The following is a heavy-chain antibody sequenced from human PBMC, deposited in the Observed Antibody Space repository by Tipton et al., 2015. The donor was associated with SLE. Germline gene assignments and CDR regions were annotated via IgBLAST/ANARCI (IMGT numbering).Heavy chain of an antibody. J-gene: IGHJ6*02. D-gene: IGHD2-8*02. Sequence: QSGAEVKKPGASVKDSCKASGYTFTGYYMHWVRQAPGQGLEWMGIINPSGGSTSYAQKFQGRVTMTRDTSTSTVYMELSSLRSEATAVYYCGTTSTDYGMDVWGQGTTVTVSS. CDR3: GTTSTDYGMDV. CDR1: GYTFTGYY. V-gene: IGHV1-46*01. CDR2: INPSGGST.